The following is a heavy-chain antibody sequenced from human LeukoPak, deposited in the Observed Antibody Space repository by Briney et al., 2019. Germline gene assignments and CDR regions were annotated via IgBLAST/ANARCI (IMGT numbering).Heavy chain of an antibody. CDR2: IYPGDSDT. J-gene: IGHJ3*02. Sequence: GESLKISCKGSGYSFTSYWIGWVRQMPGKGLEWMGIIYPGDSDTRYSPSFQGQVTISADKSISTAYLQWSSLKASDTAMYYCARTYSSSWYLADAFDIWGQGTMVTVSS. CDR3: ARTYSSSWYLADAFDI. D-gene: IGHD6-13*01. CDR1: GYSFTSYW. V-gene: IGHV5-51*01.